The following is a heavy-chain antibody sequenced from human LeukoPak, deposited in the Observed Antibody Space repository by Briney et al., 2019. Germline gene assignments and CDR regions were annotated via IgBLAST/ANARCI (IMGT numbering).Heavy chain of an antibody. CDR2: ISGSGGST. CDR3: AKSIDYGDYFDY. V-gene: IGHV3-23*01. J-gene: IGHJ4*02. D-gene: IGHD4-17*01. CDR1: GFTFSSYA. Sequence: GGSLRLSCAASGFTFSSYAMSWVRQAPGKGLEWVSAISGSGGSTYYADSVKGRFTISRDNFKNTLYLQMNSLRAEDTAIYYCAKSIDYGDYFDYWGQGTLVTVSS.